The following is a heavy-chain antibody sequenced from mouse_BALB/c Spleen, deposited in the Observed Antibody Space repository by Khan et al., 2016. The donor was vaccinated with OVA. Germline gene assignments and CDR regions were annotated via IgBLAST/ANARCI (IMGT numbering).Heavy chain of an antibody. CDR1: GYTFTNYG. Sequence: QVQLQQSGPELKKPGETVKISCKASGYTFTNYGMNWVKQAPGKGLKWMGWINTYTGEPTYADDFKGRFVFSLETSASTAYLQISNLKNEDMTTYFCAGISSYWYSDVWGAGTTVTVSS. CDR3: AGISSYWYSDV. D-gene: IGHD6-2*01. J-gene: IGHJ1*01. V-gene: IGHV9-1*02. CDR2: INTYTGEP.